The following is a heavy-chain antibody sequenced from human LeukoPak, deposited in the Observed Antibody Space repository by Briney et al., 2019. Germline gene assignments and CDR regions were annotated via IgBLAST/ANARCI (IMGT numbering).Heavy chain of an antibody. CDR1: GYTFTSYG. J-gene: IGHJ6*03. Sequence: ASVKVSCKASGYTFTSYGVSWVRQAPGQGLEWMGWISAYNGNTNYAQKLQGRVTMTTDTSTSTAYMELRSLRSDDAAVYYCARGYYDFWSGYYTILGNYYYYMDVWGKGTTVTVSS. V-gene: IGHV1-18*01. CDR2: ISAYNGNT. D-gene: IGHD3-3*01. CDR3: ARGYYDFWSGYYTILGNYYYYMDV.